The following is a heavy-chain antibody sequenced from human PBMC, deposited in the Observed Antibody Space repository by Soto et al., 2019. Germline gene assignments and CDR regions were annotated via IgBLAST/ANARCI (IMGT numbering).Heavy chain of an antibody. CDR3: ARSYENFYY. CDR2: INPSGGST. J-gene: IGHJ4*02. CDR1: GDTFTRYY. V-gene: IGHV1-46*01. D-gene: IGHD3-3*01. Sequence: GSMKVSFKASGDTFTRYYMDWVRQAPGQGLEWMGIINPSGGSTSYAQKFQGRVTMTRDTSTSTVYMELSSLRSEDTAVYYCARSYENFYYWGQGTLVTVSS.